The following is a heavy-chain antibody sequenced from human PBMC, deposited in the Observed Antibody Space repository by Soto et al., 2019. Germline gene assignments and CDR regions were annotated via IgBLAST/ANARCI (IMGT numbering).Heavy chain of an antibody. CDR3: ASQWLDSNSFDC. Sequence: GGSLRLSCAASGFTVSSNYMSWVRQAPGKGLEWVSVIYSGGSTYYADSVKGRFTISRDNSKNTLYLQMNSLRAEDTAVYYCASQWLDSNSFDCWGQGTLVTVSS. J-gene: IGHJ4*02. D-gene: IGHD5-12*01. CDR2: IYSGGST. CDR1: GFTVSSNY. V-gene: IGHV3-66*04.